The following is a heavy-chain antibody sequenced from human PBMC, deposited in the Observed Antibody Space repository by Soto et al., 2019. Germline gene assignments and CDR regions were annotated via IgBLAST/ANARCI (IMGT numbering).Heavy chain of an antibody. CDR1: GGTFSSYA. CDR2: IIPMFGTT. V-gene: IGHV1-69*12. D-gene: IGHD1-26*01. Sequence: QVQLVQSGAVVKKPGSSVKVSCKASGGTFSSYAMNLVRQAPGPGLEWMGGIIPMFGTTTYAQKFQGRVTITADESTSTVYMELTGLTSDDTAVYYCGRDGAGMGATFDYWGQGTLVTVSS. J-gene: IGHJ4*02. CDR3: GRDGAGMGATFDY.